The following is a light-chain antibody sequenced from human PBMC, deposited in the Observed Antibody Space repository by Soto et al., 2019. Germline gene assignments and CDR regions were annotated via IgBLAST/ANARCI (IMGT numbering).Light chain of an antibody. Sequence: DIVMTQSPDSLAVSLGERATINCRSSQSVFYSSNNRDYLAWYQQKPGQSPKLLIYWASTRESGVPDRFSGSGSGTDFTLTISSLQAEDVALYYCQQYYNYPRTFGQGTKVEMK. J-gene: IGKJ1*01. CDR1: QSVFYSSNNRDY. V-gene: IGKV4-1*01. CDR2: WAS. CDR3: QQYYNYPRT.